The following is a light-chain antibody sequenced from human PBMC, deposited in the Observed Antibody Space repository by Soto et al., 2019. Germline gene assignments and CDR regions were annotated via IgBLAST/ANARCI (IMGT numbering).Light chain of an antibody. CDR2: AAS. CDR1: QGISSY. J-gene: IGKJ2*01. CDR3: KEYYSYPST. Sequence: AIRMTQSPSSLSASTGDRVTITCRASQGISSYLAWYQQKPGKAPKLLIYAASTLQSGVPSRYSGSGSGTDFSLTISCLQSEDFATYYCKEYYSYPSTFVQGTKVEIK. V-gene: IGKV1-8*01.